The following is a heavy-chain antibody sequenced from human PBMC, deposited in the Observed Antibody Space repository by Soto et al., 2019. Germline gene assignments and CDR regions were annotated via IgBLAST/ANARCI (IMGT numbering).Heavy chain of an antibody. CDR2: ISFDGSNK. V-gene: IGHV3-33*05. CDR1: GFTFSSLG. D-gene: IGHD6-13*01. Sequence: PGGSLRLSCAASGFTFSSLGMHWVRQAPDKGLEWVAFISFDGSNKYYADSVKGRFAVSRDNSENTLYLQMNSLRVDDTAVYYCARDVGGAAGTGPDYWGQGTLVTVSS. CDR3: ARDVGGAAGTGPDY. J-gene: IGHJ4*02.